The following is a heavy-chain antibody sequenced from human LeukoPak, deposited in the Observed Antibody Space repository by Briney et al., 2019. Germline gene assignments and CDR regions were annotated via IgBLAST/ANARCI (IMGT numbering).Heavy chain of an antibody. J-gene: IGHJ4*02. CDR3: LSATETGY. V-gene: IGHV3-7*01. D-gene: IGHD1-14*01. CDR2: INEGGSEK. CDR1: GFTFSSYW. Sequence: GGSLRLSCAASGFTFSSYWMSWVRQAPGKGLGWVANINEGGSEKNYLDSVKGRFTVSRDNAKNSLYLQMDSLKIEDTAVYYCLSATETGYWGQGTQVTVSS.